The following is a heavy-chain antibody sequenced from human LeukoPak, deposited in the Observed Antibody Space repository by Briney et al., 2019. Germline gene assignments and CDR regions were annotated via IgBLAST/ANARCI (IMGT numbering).Heavy chain of an antibody. V-gene: IGHV5-51*01. CDR1: GYSFTNYW. CDR2: IYPGDSDT. CDR3: ARRISASNWFDP. Sequence: GESLKISCKGSGYSFTNYWIDWVRQVPGKGLEWMGIIYPGDSDTRYSPSFRGQVTISVDKSINTAYLQWNSLQASDTAMYYCARRISASNWFDPWGQGTLVTVSS. J-gene: IGHJ5*02. D-gene: IGHD2-15*01.